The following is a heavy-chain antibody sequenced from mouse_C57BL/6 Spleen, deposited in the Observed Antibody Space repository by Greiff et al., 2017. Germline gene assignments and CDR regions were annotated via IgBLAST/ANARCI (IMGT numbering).Heavy chain of an antibody. CDR1: GFNIKDDY. J-gene: IGHJ4*01. Sequence: DVQLQESGAELVRPGASVKLSCTASGFNIKDDYMHWVKQRPEQGLEWIGWIDPENGDTEYASKFQGKATITADTSSNTAYLQLSSLTSEDTAVYYCTTGYYGSSLYAMDYWGQGTSVTVSS. CDR3: TTGYYGSSLYAMDY. CDR2: IDPENGDT. D-gene: IGHD1-1*01. V-gene: IGHV14-4*01.